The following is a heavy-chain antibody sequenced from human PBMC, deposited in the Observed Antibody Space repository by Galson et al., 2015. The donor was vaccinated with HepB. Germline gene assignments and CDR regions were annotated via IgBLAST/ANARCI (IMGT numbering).Heavy chain of an antibody. CDR1: GGTFSSYS. J-gene: IGHJ5*02. Sequence: SVKVSCKASGGTFSSYSITWVRQVPGQGLEWMGGIIPIFGTAHYAQKFQGRVTITADKSTSTAYMELSSLRSEDTAVYYCARDTGIAAAGLTEPFDPWGQGTLVTVSS. V-gene: IGHV1-69*06. CDR2: IIPIFGTA. D-gene: IGHD6-13*01. CDR3: ARDTGIAAAGLTEPFDP.